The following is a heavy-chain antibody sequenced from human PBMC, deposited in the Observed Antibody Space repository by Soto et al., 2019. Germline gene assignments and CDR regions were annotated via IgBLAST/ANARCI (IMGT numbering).Heavy chain of an antibody. D-gene: IGHD1-20*01. J-gene: IGHJ6*02. Sequence: GGSLTLSRPASGFIFNRHTVNWVRQAPGKGLEWVSSISSSSSYIYYADSVKGRFTISRDNAKNSLYLQMNSLTAEDTAVYYCATITGTSLASYGLDVCAQGTAVTVSS. CDR1: GFIFNRHT. V-gene: IGHV3-21*01. CDR2: ISSSSSYI. CDR3: ATITGTSLASYGLDV.